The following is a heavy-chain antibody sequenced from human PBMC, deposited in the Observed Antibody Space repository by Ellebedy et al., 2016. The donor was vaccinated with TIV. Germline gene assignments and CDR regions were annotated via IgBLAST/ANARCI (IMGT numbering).Heavy chain of an antibody. V-gene: IGHV3-23*01. CDR2: ISASGDT. Sequence: PGGSLRLSCAASGFIFTRHAMSQVRQAPGKGLEWVSGISASGDTKYADSVKGRFTISRDNSRYTLSLQMNALRPEDTAVYYCANSGWEDYWGQGTLVTVSS. CDR3: ANSGWEDY. CDR1: GFIFTRHA. J-gene: IGHJ4*02. D-gene: IGHD6-19*01.